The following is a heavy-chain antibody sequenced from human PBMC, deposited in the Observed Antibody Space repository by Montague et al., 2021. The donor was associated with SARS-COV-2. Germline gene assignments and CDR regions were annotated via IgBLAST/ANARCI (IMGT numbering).Heavy chain of an antibody. D-gene: IGHD3-16*01. CDR2: ISDSGST. J-gene: IGHJ4*02. Sequence: TLSLTCTVSGGSSSSGDHYWTWIRQHPGKVLEWIGYISDSGSTYYNPSLKSRISMSADPSKNQFSLKVNSVTAADTAVYYCAREQADERGDFDYWGPGTLVTVSS. V-gene: IGHV4-31*03. CDR3: AREQADERGDFDY. CDR1: GGSSSSGDHY.